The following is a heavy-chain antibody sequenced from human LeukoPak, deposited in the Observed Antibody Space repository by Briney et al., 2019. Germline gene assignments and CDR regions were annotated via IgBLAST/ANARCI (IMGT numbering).Heavy chain of an antibody. CDR1: GSRFTTSW. CDR3: ERASWKFVDPFYFDF. Sequence: GESLKISCKGSGSRFTTSWMGWVRQMPGKGLEWMGFIYPGDSDTRYSPSFRGQVTISADNSLTTAYLQWSSLKASDTAVYYCERASWKFVDPFYFDFWGQGTLVTVSS. D-gene: IGHD1-1*01. V-gene: IGHV5-51*01. J-gene: IGHJ4*02. CDR2: IYPGDSDT.